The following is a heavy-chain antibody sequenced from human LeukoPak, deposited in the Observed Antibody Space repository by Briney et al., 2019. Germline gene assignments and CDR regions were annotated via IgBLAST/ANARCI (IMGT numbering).Heavy chain of an antibody. J-gene: IGHJ6*02. D-gene: IGHD2-15*01. CDR2: ICWYICNI. CDR3: AKDIRRRPTPTYYHYHGMDV. Sequence: GSSLTLSCAASGFIYDDYYMHWARQATEGGVEWVSGICWYICNIGCADSVEGRYIISRDNAKHSLYLQMKSQSGEDAALYHCAKDIRRRPTPTYYHYHGMDVWGQGTTVTVSS. V-gene: IGHV3-9*01. CDR1: GFIYDDYY.